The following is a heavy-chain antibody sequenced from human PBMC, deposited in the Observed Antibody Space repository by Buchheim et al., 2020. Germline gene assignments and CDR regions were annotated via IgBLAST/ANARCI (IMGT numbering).Heavy chain of an antibody. D-gene: IGHD3-3*01. J-gene: IGHJ6*03. CDR2: ISYDGSNK. Sequence: QVQLVESGGGVVQPGRSLRLSCAASGFTFSSYGMHWVRQAPGKGLEWVAVISYDGSNKYYADSVKGRFTISRDNSKNTLYLQMNSLRAEDTAVYYCAKDWSPDFWSGYLHKNLVTVYYYYMDVWGKGTT. CDR3: AKDWSPDFWSGYLHKNLVTVYYYYMDV. V-gene: IGHV3-30*18. CDR1: GFTFSSYG.